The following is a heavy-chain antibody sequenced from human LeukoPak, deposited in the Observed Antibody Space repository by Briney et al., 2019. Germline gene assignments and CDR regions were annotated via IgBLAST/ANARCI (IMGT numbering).Heavy chain of an antibody. D-gene: IGHD5-12*01. CDR3: ARDSGYDDYFDY. V-gene: IGHV3-74*01. J-gene: IGHJ4*02. CDR2: INSDGSST. CDR1: GFTFSSYW. Sequence: QPGGSLRLSCAASGFTFSSYWMHWVRQAPGKGLVWVSRINSDGSSTSYADSVKGRFTISRDNAKNTLCLQMNSLRAEDTAVYYCARDSGYDDYFDYWGQGTLVTVSS.